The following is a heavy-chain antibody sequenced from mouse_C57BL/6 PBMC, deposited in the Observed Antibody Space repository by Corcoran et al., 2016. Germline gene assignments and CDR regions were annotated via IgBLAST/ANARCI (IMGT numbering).Heavy chain of an antibody. Sequence: EVQLQQSGPELVKPGASVKISCKASGYTFTDYYMNWVKQSHGKSLEWLGDINPNNGGTSYNQQFKGKATLTVDKSSSTAYMELRSLTSEDSAVYYCAPAVVASHWDCDVWGTGTTVTVSS. CDR1: GYTFTDYY. V-gene: IGHV1-26*01. CDR2: INPNNGGT. CDR3: APAVVASHWDCDV. J-gene: IGHJ1*03. D-gene: IGHD1-1*01.